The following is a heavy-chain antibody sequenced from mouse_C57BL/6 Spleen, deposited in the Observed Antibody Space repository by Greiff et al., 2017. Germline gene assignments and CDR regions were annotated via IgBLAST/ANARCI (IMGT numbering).Heavy chain of an antibody. V-gene: IGHV1-15*01. Sequence: QVQLQQSGAELVRPGASVTLSCKASGYTFTDYEMHWVKQTPVHGLEWIGAIDPETGGTTYNQKFKGKAILTADKASSTAYMELRSLTSEDSAVYYCTNAKSYAMDDWGQGTSVTVSS. CDR2: IDPETGGT. CDR3: TNAKSYAMDD. CDR1: GYTFTDYE. J-gene: IGHJ4*01.